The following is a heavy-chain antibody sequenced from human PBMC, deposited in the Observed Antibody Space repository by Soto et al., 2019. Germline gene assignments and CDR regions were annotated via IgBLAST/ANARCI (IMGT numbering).Heavy chain of an antibody. D-gene: IGHD1-1*01. V-gene: IGHV1-3*01. CDR2: INGGNGNT. CDR3: ARGKGMEENYYYYGMDV. CDR1: GYSFSTHS. Sequence: ASVKVSCKASGYSFSTHSMHWVRQAPGQGLEWMGWINGGNGNTKYSQKFRDRVTITRDASASTGYMELSSLRSEDTAVYFCARGKGMEENYYYYGMDVWGQGATVTVSS. J-gene: IGHJ6*02.